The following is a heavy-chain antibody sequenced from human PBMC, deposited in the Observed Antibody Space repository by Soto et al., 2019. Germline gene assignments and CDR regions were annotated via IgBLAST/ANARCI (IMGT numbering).Heavy chain of an antibody. CDR2: ISGNGGNT. CDR1: GFTFSSYA. J-gene: IGHJ4*02. D-gene: IGHD2-2*01. V-gene: IGHV3-23*01. CDR3: ANPEARYCSSTSCSIDY. Sequence: EVQLLESGGGLVQPGGSLRLSCAASGFTFSSYAMSWVRQAPGKGLEWVSAISGNGGNTYFADSVKGRFTISRDNSKNTLYLQKNSLRAEDTAVYYCANPEARYCSSTSCSIDYWGQGTLVTVSS.